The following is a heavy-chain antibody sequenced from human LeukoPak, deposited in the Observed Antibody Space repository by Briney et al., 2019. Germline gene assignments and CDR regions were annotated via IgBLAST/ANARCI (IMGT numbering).Heavy chain of an antibody. Sequence: AGGSLRLSCAASGFSFSTCGMSWVRQAPGKGLEWVSGISGSGGSRSSTDYADSVKGRFTISRDNSKNTLYLQMNSLRAEDTAKNFRAKGPRALEHNTHRFGNWGQGTLVNGSS. V-gene: IGHV3-23*01. CDR3: AKGPRALEHNTHRFGN. CDR2: ISGSGGSRSST. J-gene: IGHJ4*02. CDR1: GFSFSTCG. D-gene: IGHD1/OR15-1a*01.